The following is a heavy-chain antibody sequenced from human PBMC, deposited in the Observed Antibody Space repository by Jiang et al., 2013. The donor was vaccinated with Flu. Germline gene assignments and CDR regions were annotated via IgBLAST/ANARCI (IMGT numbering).Heavy chain of an antibody. J-gene: IGHJ4*02. CDR2: IYPGDSDT. D-gene: IGHD2-15*01. CDR3: ATDRNVGYCSGGSCYSEGSLGY. Sequence: RQMPGKGLEWMGIIYPGDSDTRYSPSFQGQVTISADKSISTAYLQWSSLKASDTAMYYCATDRNVGYCSGGSCYSEGSLGYWGQGTLVTVSS. V-gene: IGHV5-51*01.